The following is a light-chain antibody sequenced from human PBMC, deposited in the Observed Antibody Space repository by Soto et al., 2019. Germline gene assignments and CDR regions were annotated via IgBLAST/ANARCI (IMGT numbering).Light chain of an antibody. CDR3: AAWDDSLNGPNVV. V-gene: IGLV1-44*01. CDR1: SSNIGSNT. Sequence: FVLTQPPSASGTPGQRVTISCSGSSSNIGSNTVNWYQQLPGTAPKLLIYSNNQRPSGVPDRFSGSKSGTSASLAISGLQSEDEADYYCAAWDDSLNGPNVVFGGGTKLTVL. J-gene: IGLJ2*01. CDR2: SNN.